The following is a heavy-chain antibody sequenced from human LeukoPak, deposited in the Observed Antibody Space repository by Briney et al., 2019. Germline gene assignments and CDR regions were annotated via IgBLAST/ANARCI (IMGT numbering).Heavy chain of an antibody. CDR3: AKAPFSYCSSTSCSPDP. Sequence: GGSLRLSCAASGFTFSSYGMHWVRQAPGKGPEWVAFIRYDGSNKYYADSVKARFTISRDNSKNTLYLQMNSLRAEDTAVYYCAKAPFSYCSSTSCSPDPWGQGTLVTVSS. V-gene: IGHV3-30*02. CDR1: GFTFSSYG. CDR2: IRYDGSNK. J-gene: IGHJ5*02. D-gene: IGHD2-2*01.